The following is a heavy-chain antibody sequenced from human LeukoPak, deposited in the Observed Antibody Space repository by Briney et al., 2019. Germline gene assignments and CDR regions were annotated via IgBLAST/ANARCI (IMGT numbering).Heavy chain of an antibody. CDR2: IYDSGAT. Sequence: KPSETLSLTCAVSGGSISDGGYYWSWIRQHPGKGLEWIGYIYDSGATYYSPALQSRVAISVDTSDNNFSLKLRSLTAADTAVYYCARGGVRRGFDYWGQGTLVTVSS. CDR3: ARGGVRRGFDY. CDR1: GGSISDGGYY. J-gene: IGHJ4*02. D-gene: IGHD1-14*01. V-gene: IGHV4-31*11.